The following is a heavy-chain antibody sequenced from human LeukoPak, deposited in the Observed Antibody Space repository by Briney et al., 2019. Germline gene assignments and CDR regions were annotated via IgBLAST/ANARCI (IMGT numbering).Heavy chain of an antibody. Sequence: GASLRLSCAASGFTFSSYAMSWVRQAPGKGLEWVSTISGSGDSTYYADSVKGRFTISRDNSKNTLYLQMNSLRADDTAVYYCAKGRGGVVVAALNYWGQGTPVTVSS. CDR3: AKGRGGVVVAALNY. J-gene: IGHJ4*02. V-gene: IGHV3-23*01. CDR1: GFTFSSYA. CDR2: ISGSGDST. D-gene: IGHD2-15*01.